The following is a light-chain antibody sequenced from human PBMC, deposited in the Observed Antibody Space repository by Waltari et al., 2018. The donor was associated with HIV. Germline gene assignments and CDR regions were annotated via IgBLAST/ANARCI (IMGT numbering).Light chain of an antibody. CDR1: QSVLYSSNNKNY. J-gene: IGKJ2*03. Sequence: DIVMTQSPDYLAVSLGERATINCKSSQSVLYSSNNKNYLAWYQQKPGQPPKLLIYWASTRESGVPDRCSGSVSGTDFTLTINSLQAEDVAVYYCQQYYSTPHSFGQGTKLEIK. V-gene: IGKV4-1*01. CDR2: WAS. CDR3: QQYYSTPHS.